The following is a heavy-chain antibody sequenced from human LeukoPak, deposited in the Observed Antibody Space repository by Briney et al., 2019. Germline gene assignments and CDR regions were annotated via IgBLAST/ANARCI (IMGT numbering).Heavy chain of an antibody. J-gene: IGHJ4*02. CDR3: AREDWNDGTVDY. Sequence: SETLSLXCSVSGGSISSGDYYWSWIRQPPGKGQEWIGYIYYSGNTYYNPSLKSRVTISVDTSKNQFSLKLNSVTAADTDVYYCAREDWNDGTVDYWGQGTLVTVSS. CDR2: IYYSGNT. V-gene: IGHV4-30-4*01. D-gene: IGHD1-1*01. CDR1: GGSISSGDYY.